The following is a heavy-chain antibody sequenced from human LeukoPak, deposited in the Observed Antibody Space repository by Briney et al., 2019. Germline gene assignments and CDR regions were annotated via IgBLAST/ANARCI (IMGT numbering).Heavy chain of an antibody. V-gene: IGHV4-59*11. Sequence: SETLSLTCTVSGGSISSHYWSCIRQPPGKGLEWIGYIHYSGSANYNPSLKSRVTISVDTSKNQFSLKLSSVTAADTAVFYCAREYMGENKEGEKYYYRSGSDYFNWFDPWGQGTLVTVSS. J-gene: IGHJ5*02. CDR3: AREYMGENKEGEKYYYRSGSDYFNWFDP. CDR2: IHYSGSA. D-gene: IGHD3-10*01. CDR1: GGSISSHY.